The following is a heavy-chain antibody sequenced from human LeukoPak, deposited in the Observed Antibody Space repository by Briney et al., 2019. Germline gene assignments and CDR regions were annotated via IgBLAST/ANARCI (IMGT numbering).Heavy chain of an antibody. CDR3: ARDHYDFWSGYGNWFDP. D-gene: IGHD3-3*01. J-gene: IGHJ5*02. CDR2: IKLDGSEK. CDR1: GFTFGKYW. V-gene: IGHV3-7*01. Sequence: GGSLRLSCVASGFTFGKYWMSWVRRAPGKGLEWVANIKLDGSEKNYVDSVKGRFTISRDNAKNSLYLQMNSLRAEDTAVYYCARDHYDFWSGYGNWFDPWGQGTLVTVSS.